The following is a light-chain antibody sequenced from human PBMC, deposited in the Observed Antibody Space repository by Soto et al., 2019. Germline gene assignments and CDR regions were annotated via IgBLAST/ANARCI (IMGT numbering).Light chain of an antibody. CDR2: VGTGGIVG. CDR3: GAEHGSGSNFVV. CDR1: SGYSNYK. V-gene: IGLV9-49*01. J-gene: IGLJ2*01. Sequence: QSVLTQPPSASASLGASVTLTCTLSSGYSNYKVDWYQQRPGKGPRFVMRVGTGGIVGSKGDGIPDRFSVLGSGLNRYLTINNIQEEDESDYHCGAEHGSGSNFVVFGGGTQLTVL.